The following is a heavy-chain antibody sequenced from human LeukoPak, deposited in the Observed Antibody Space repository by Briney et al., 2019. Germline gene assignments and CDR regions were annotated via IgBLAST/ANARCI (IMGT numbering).Heavy chain of an antibody. D-gene: IGHD1-26*01. CDR2: IFPIFATA. CDR3: ARESGSYEAYFDY. Sequence: SVKVSCKASGGTFSSYAISWVRQAPGQGLEWMGRIFPIFATANYAQKFQGRVTITADESTSTAYMELSSLRSEDTAAYYCARESGSYEAYFDYWGQGTLVTVSS. V-gene: IGHV1-69*13. J-gene: IGHJ4*02. CDR1: GGTFSSYA.